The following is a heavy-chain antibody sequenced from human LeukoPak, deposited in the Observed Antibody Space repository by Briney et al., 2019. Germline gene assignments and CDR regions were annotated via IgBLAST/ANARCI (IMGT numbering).Heavy chain of an antibody. V-gene: IGHV3-23*01. J-gene: IGHJ4*02. Sequence: GGSLRLSCAASGFTFSSYAMSWVRQAPGKGLEWVSAISGSGGSTYYADSVKGRFTISRDNSKNTLYLQMNSLRAEDTAVYYCAKTRLTYYYDSSGYLFDYWGQGTLVTVSS. CDR1: GFTFSSYA. CDR3: AKTRLTYYYDSSGYLFDY. D-gene: IGHD3-22*01. CDR2: ISGSGGST.